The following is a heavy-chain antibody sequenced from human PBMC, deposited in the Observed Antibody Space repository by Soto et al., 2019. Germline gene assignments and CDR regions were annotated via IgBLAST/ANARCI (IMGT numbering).Heavy chain of an antibody. CDR3: ARDPLPRAVAALRGLSEYFQH. CDR2: ISYDGSNK. D-gene: IGHD6-19*01. CDR1: GFTFSSYA. Sequence: QVQLVESGGGVVQPGRSLRLSCAASGFTFSSYAMHWVRQAPGKGLEWVAVISYDGSNKYYADSVKGRFTISRDNSKNTLHLQMNSLRAEDTAVYYCARDPLPRAVAALRGLSEYFQHWGQGNLVTVSS. J-gene: IGHJ1*01. V-gene: IGHV3-30-3*01.